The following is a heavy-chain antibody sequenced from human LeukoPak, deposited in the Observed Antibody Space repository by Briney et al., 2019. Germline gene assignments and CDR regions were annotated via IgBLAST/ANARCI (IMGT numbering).Heavy chain of an antibody. D-gene: IGHD6-19*01. CDR2: INQDGRKK. CDR1: GFSFRTHW. J-gene: IGHJ4*02. CDR3: AKWMGRDS. V-gene: IGHV3-7*02. Sequence: GGSLRLSCAASGFSFRTHWMSWVRQAPGKGLEWVANINQDGRKKFYVDSVEGRFTISRDDAKASLFLQMNSLRVEDTAVYYCAKWMGRDSWGQGTLVTVSS.